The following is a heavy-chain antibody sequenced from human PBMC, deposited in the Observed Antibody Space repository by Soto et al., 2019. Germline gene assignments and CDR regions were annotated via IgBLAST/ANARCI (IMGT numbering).Heavy chain of an antibody. J-gene: IGHJ6*02. Sequence: GESLKISCKGSEYSFHNYWIAWVRQVPGRGLEWMGIIYPGDSDTRYSPSFQGHVTLSRDTSINTAYLELSRLRFDDAAVYFCARERYQVISDGMDVWGQGTTVTVSS. D-gene: IGHD2-2*01. V-gene: IGHV5-51*01. CDR2: IYPGDSDT. CDR1: EYSFHNYW. CDR3: ARERYQVISDGMDV.